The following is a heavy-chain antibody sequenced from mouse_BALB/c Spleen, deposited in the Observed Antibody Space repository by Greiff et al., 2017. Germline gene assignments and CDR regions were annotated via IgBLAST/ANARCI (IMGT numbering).Heavy chain of an antibody. CDR3: ARRLAGTAMDY. CDR1: GYTFTDYW. Sequence: QVQLQQPGAELVMPGASVKMSCKASGYTFTDYWMHWVKQRPGQGLEWIGAIDTSDSYTSYNQKFKGKATLTVDESSSTAYMQLSSLTSEDSAVYYCARRLAGTAMDYWGQGTSVTVSS. D-gene: IGHD4-1*01. CDR2: IDTSDSYT. V-gene: IGHV1-69*01. J-gene: IGHJ4*01.